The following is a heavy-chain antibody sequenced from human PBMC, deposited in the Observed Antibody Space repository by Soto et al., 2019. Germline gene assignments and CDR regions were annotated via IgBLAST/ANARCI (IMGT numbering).Heavy chain of an antibody. D-gene: IGHD2-2*01. J-gene: IGHJ5*02. CDR2: ISAYNGNT. CDR1: GYTFTSYG. V-gene: IGHV1-18*01. CDR3: ARDSRVPAAIVWFDP. Sequence: QVQLVQSGAEVKKPGASVKVSCKASGYTFTSYGISWVRQAPGQGLEWMGWISAYNGNTNYAQKLQGRVTMTTDTSTSTAYTELRSLRSDDTAVYYCARDSRVPAAIVWFDPWGQGTLVTVSS.